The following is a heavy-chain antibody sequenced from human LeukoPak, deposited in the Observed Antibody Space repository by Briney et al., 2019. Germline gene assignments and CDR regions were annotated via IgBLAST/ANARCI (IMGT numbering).Heavy chain of an antibody. CDR2: IYYSGST. J-gene: IGHJ4*02. D-gene: IGHD3-16*01. CDR1: GGSISSYH. Sequence: SETLSLTCTVSGGSISSYHWSWVRQPPGKGLEWIGYIYYSGSTHYSPSLKSRVTISVDTSKNQFSLRLSSVTAADTAVYYCARDGGGKYYFDSWGQGTLVTVSS. V-gene: IGHV4-59*01. CDR3: ARDGGGKYYFDS.